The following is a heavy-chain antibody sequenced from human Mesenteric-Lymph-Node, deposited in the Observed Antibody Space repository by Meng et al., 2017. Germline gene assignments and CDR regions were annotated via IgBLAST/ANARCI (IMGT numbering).Heavy chain of an antibody. CDR3: ARQGYYGDYVFLDY. V-gene: IGHV3-7*01. CDR1: GFTFSSYW. D-gene: IGHD4-17*01. Sequence: GGSLRLSCAASGFTFSSYWMSWVRQAPGKGLEWVANIKQDGSEKYYVDSVKGRFTISRDNAKNSLYLQMNSLRAEDTAVYYCARQGYYGDYVFLDYWGQGTLVTVSS. CDR2: IKQDGSEK. J-gene: IGHJ4*02.